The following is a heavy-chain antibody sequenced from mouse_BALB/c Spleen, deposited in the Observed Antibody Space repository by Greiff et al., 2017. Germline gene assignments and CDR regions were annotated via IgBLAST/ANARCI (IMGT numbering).Heavy chain of an antibody. J-gene: IGHJ3*01. CDR3: ASPGNSWFAY. Sequence: EVKVVESGGGLVKPGGSLKLSCAASGFAFSSYDMSWVRQTPEKRLEWVAYISSGGGSTYYPDTVKGRFTISRDNAKNTLYLQMSSLKSEDTAMYYCASPGNSWFAYWGQGTLVTVSA. D-gene: IGHD2-1*01. CDR1: GFAFSSYD. CDR2: ISSGGGST. V-gene: IGHV5-12-1*01.